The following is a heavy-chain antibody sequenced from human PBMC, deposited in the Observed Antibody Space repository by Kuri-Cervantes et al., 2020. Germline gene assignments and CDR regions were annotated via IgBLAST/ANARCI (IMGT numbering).Heavy chain of an antibody. CDR2: IKQDGSEK. CDR1: GFTFSSYW. J-gene: IGHJ2*01. Sequence: GESLKISSAASGFTFSSYWMSWVRQAPGKGLEWVANIKQDGSEKYYVDSVKGRFTISRDNAKNSLHLQMNSLRTEDTALYYCAKGYSYGSYWYFDLWGRGTLVTVSS. V-gene: IGHV3-7*05. CDR3: AKGYSYGSYWYFDL. D-gene: IGHD5-18*01.